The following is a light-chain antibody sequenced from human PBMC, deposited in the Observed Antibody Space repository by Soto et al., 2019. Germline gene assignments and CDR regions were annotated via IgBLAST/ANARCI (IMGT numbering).Light chain of an antibody. J-gene: IGLJ2*01. Sequence: QSALTQPDSVSGSLGQSITISCTGTSSDVGAYNYVSWYQQHPGTAPKLMIYDVSNRPSGISNRFSGSKSGNTASLTISGLQAEDDADYYCSSYTSSTLVFGGGTKLTV. CDR1: SSDVGAYNY. V-gene: IGLV2-14*03. CDR2: DVS. CDR3: SSYTSSTLV.